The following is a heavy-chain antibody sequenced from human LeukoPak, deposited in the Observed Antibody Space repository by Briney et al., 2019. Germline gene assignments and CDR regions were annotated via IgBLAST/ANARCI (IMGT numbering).Heavy chain of an antibody. Sequence: PSETLSLTCTVSGGSISRSRYYWGWIRQPPGKGLEWIGSIHYSGITYYNPSLKSRLTMSIDTSKNQFSLKLSSVTAADTAVYFCARGGAYNHPGGIWGQGTMVTVSS. V-gene: IGHV4-39*07. D-gene: IGHD5-24*01. CDR1: GGSISRSRYY. CDR2: IHYSGIT. J-gene: IGHJ3*02. CDR3: ARGGAYNHPGGI.